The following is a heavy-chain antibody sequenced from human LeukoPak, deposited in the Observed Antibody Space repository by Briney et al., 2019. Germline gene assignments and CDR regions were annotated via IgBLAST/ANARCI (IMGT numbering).Heavy chain of an antibody. CDR1: GFTFSSYW. Sequence: GGSLRLSCAASGFTFSSYWMSWLRQAPGKGLEWVANIKQDESDKYYVDSVKGRFTISRDNAKSSLYLQMNSLRAEDTAVYYCARSLGYCSAGSCFPFDYWGQGTLVTVSS. CDR2: IKQDESDK. CDR3: ARSLGYCSAGSCFPFDY. D-gene: IGHD2-15*01. V-gene: IGHV3-7*05. J-gene: IGHJ4*02.